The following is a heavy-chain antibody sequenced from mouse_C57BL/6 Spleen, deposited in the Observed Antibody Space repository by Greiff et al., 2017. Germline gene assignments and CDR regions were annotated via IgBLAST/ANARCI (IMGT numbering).Heavy chain of an antibody. J-gene: IGHJ1*03. V-gene: IGHV5-17*01. D-gene: IGHD2-12*01. CDR1: GFTFSDYG. Sequence: EVMLVESGGGLVKPGGSLKLSCAASGFTFSDYGMHWVRQAPEKGLEWVAYISSGSSTIYYADTVKGRFTISRDNAKNTLFLQMTSLRSEDTAMYYCARRTYYTKGGYFDVWGTGTTVTVSS. CDR3: ARRTYYTKGGYFDV. CDR2: ISSGSSTI.